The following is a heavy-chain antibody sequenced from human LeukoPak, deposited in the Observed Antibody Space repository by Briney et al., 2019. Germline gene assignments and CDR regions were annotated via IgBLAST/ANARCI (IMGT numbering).Heavy chain of an antibody. CDR2: FDPEDGET. Sequence: ASVKVSCKVSGYTLTGLSMHWVRQAPGKGLEWMGGFDPEDGETIYAQKFQGRVTMTEDTSTDTAYMELSSLRSEDTAVYYCATGPMTTVTTFDYWGQGTLVTVSS. V-gene: IGHV1-24*01. CDR1: GYTLTGLS. J-gene: IGHJ4*02. D-gene: IGHD4-17*01. CDR3: ATGPMTTVTTFDY.